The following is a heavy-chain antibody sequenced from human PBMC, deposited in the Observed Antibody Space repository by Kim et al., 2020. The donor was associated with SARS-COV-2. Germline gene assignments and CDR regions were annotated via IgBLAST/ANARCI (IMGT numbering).Heavy chain of an antibody. D-gene: IGHD4-17*01. CDR1: GGSISSGGYA. Sequence: SETLSLTCRVSGGSISSGGYAWSWLRQAPGKGPEWIGYIYYSGTSHHNPALSRRVTLSIGRSKNQITLQLRSVTAADTAVYFCARGGASTVTSFWYFDLWGRGTLVSVSS. V-gene: IGHV4-30-2*01. CDR2: IYYSGTS. J-gene: IGHJ2*01. CDR3: ARGGASTVTSFWYFDL.